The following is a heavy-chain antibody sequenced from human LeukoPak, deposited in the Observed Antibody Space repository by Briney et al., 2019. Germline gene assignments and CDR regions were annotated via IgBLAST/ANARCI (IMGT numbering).Heavy chain of an antibody. V-gene: IGHV1-18*01. D-gene: IGHD1-14*01. CDR1: VYPFDKFG. Sequence: ASVKVSCKASVYPFDKFGLTWVRQAPGQGREWMGWISAYNGNTHYAQKFRGRLTMTTDTSTTTAYLELRSIKSDDTAVYYCARDRLGGDLTGESLYWGQGTLVTVSS. J-gene: IGHJ4*02. CDR2: ISAYNGNT. CDR3: ARDRLGGDLTGESLY.